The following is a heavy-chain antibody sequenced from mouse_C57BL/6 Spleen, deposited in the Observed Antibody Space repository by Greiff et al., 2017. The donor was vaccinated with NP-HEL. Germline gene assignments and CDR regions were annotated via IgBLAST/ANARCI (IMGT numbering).Heavy chain of an antibody. J-gene: IGHJ4*01. D-gene: IGHD1-1*01. V-gene: IGHV1-62-2*01. CDR3: ARHEDSPYYGSSYYAMDY. CDR2: FYPGSGSI. CDR1: GYTFTEYT. Sequence: VQLQQSGAELVKPGASVKLSCKASGYTFTEYTIHWVKQRSGQGLEWIGWFYPGSGSIKYNEKFKDKATLTADKSSSTVYMELSRLTSEDSAVYFCARHEDSPYYGSSYYAMDYWGQGTSVTVSS.